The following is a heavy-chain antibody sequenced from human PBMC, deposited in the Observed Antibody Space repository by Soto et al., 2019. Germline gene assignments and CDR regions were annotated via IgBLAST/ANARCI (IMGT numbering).Heavy chain of an antibody. V-gene: IGHV4-39*01. J-gene: IGHJ5*01. CDR3: TRHLVSEPISGGTWFDP. CDR2: VDYSGDS. Sequence: SETLSLTCSVSGASISGSNYFWGWIRQSPTKGLEWIASVDYSGDSYRNPSLRSRVTVSVDTPKSQFSLKVTFVTAADTGVYYCTRHLVSEPISGGTWFDPGGKEP. CDR1: GASISGSNYF. D-gene: IGHD3-10*01.